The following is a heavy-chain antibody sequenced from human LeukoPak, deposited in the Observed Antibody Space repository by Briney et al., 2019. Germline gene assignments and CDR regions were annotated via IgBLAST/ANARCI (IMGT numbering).Heavy chain of an antibody. CDR1: GASISSGGYL. CDR2: IYSTGTT. Sequence: PSETLSLTCAVSGASISSGGYLWTWIRQFPGKGLEWIGYIYSTGTTYYNPSLKSRVAMSVDTSENQFSLNVTSMTAADMAVYYCARVRWVNYYYGMDVWGQGATVTVSS. V-gene: IGHV4-31*11. J-gene: IGHJ6*02. D-gene: IGHD4-23*01. CDR3: ARVRWVNYYYGMDV.